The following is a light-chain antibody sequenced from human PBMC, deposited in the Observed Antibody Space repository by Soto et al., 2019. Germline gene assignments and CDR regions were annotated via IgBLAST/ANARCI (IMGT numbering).Light chain of an antibody. V-gene: IGLV2-14*01. CDR1: SSDVGGYIY. CDR3: SSYTSSSTLT. J-gene: IGLJ2*01. Sequence: QSVLTQPASVSGSPGQSITISCTGTSSDVGGYIYVSWYQQHPGKAPKLMIYEVSNRPSGISNRFSGSKSGNTASLTISGLQAEDEADYYCSSYTSSSTLTFGGGTKLTVL. CDR2: EVS.